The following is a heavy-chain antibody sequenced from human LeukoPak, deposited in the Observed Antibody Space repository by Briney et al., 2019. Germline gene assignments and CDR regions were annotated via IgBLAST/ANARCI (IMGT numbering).Heavy chain of an antibody. CDR1: GGSISSSSYY. CDR3: ARPGTSYSSAAGVDY. CDR2: IYYSGST. D-gene: IGHD6-19*01. J-gene: IGHJ4*02. V-gene: IGHV4-39*01. Sequence: SETLSLTCTVSGGSISSSSYYWGWIRQPRGKGLEWIGSIYYSGSTYHNPSLKSRVTISVDTSKNQFSLKLSSVTAADTAVYYCARPGTSYSSAAGVDYWGQGTLVTVSS.